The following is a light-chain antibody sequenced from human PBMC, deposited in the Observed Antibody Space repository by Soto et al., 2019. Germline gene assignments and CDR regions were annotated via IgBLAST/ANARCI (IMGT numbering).Light chain of an antibody. V-gene: IGKV3D-20*02. CDR1: QSVSSNH. J-gene: IGKJ2*01. CDR3: QQRSNWPPYT. CDR2: GGS. Sequence: DIVLTQSPGTLSLSPGERATLYCRASQSVSSNHLAWYQQKPGQAPRLLIYGGSSRATGIPVRFSGSGSETDFTLTITRLEPEDFAVYYCQQRSNWPPYTFGQGTKLEIK.